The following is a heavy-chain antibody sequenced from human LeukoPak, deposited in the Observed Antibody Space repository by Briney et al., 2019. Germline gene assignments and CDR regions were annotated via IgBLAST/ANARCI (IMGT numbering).Heavy chain of an antibody. V-gene: IGHV3-30*03. CDR3: AREVTKRYFDFDP. D-gene: IGHD3-9*01. J-gene: IGHJ5*02. CDR1: GFTFSSYG. Sequence: PGGSLRLSCAASGFTFSSYGMHWVRQAPGKGLEWVAVISYDGSNKYYADSVKGRFTISRDNSKNTLYLQMNSLRAEDTAVYYCAREVTKRYFDFDPWGQGTLVTVSS. CDR2: ISYDGSNK.